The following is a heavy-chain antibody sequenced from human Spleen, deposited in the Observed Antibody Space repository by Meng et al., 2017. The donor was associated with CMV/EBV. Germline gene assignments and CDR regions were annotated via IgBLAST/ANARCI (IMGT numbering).Heavy chain of an antibody. J-gene: IGHJ5*02. CDR3: ARDRIVAGNGEFWFDP. D-gene: IGHD6-19*01. V-gene: IGHV3-21*01. CDR1: GFTFSSYS. Sequence: GESLKISCAASGFTFSSYSMNWVRQAPGKGLEWVSSISSSSSYIYYADSVKGRFTISRDNAKNSLYLQMNSLRAEDTAVYYCARDRIVAGNGEFWFDPWGQGTLVTVSS. CDR2: ISSSSSYI.